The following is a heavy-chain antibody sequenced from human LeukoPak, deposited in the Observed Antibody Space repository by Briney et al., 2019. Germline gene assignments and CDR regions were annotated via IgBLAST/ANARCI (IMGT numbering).Heavy chain of an antibody. CDR2: ITGYSSTI. J-gene: IGHJ4*02. CDR1: GFTFSHYP. CDR3: ARDQGDFGDYVIDY. D-gene: IGHD4-17*01. Sequence: GGSLRLSCTASGFTFSHYPFHWVRQAPGKGLEWISYITGYSSTIYYADSLKGRFTVSRDNAKSSLYLQMNSLRADDTAVYYCARDQGDFGDYVIDYWGQGTLVTVSS. V-gene: IGHV3-48*01.